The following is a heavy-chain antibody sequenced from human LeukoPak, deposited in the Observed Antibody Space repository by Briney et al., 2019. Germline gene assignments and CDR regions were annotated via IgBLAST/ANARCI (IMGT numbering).Heavy chain of an antibody. V-gene: IGHV4-59*01. CDR1: GGSISSYY. CDR2: IYYSGSA. CDR3: ARDAAAAGYYYYGMDV. D-gene: IGHD6-13*01. Sequence: SETLSLTCTVSGGSISSYYWSWIRQPPGKGLEWIGYIYYSGSANYNPSLKSRVTISVDTSKNQFSLKLSSVTAADTAVYYCARDAAAAGYYYYGMDVWGQGTTVTVSS. J-gene: IGHJ6*02.